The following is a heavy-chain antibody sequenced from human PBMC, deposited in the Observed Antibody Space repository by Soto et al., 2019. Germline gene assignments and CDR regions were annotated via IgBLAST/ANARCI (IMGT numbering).Heavy chain of an antibody. J-gene: IGHJ6*02. V-gene: IGHV3-48*03. CDR1: GFTFSSYE. D-gene: IGHD6-19*01. CDR3: ARDERGSGRRYGMDV. Sequence: GWSLRLSCAASGFTFSSYEMNWVRQAPGKGLEWVSYISSSGSTIYYADSVKGRFTISRDNAKNSLYLQMNSLRAEDTAVYYCARDERGSGRRYGMDVWGQGPTVTVSS. CDR2: ISSSGSTI.